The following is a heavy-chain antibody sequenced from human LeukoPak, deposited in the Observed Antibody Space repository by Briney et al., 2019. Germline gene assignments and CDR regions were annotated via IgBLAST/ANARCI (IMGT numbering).Heavy chain of an antibody. V-gene: IGHV3-23*01. CDR2: ISDSGGST. CDR1: GFTLSSSA. J-gene: IGHJ4*02. CDR3: ARASWVEC. D-gene: IGHD3-3*01. Sequence: GGSLRLSCAASGFTLSSSAMSWVRQAPGRGLEWVSGISDSGGSTYYVDSVKGRFTISRDNSKNTLYLQMNSLRAEDTAVYYCARASWVECWGQGTLVTVSS.